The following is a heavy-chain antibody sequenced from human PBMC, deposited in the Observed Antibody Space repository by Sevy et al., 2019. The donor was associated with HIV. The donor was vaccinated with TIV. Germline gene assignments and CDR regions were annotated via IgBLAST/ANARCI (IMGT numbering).Heavy chain of an antibody. CDR2: INPSSGAT. CDR3: ATDLPKNRDFWSASFGLHI. Sequence: ASVKVSCKASGYTLNDYYMHWVRQAPGQGLEWMGWINPSSGATNYAQNFQGRVTMTRDMSTSTAYMELRRLRSDATALYFCATDLPKNRDFWSASFGLHIWGQGTMVTVSS. CDR1: GYTLNDYY. J-gene: IGHJ3*02. V-gene: IGHV1-2*02. D-gene: IGHD3-3*01.